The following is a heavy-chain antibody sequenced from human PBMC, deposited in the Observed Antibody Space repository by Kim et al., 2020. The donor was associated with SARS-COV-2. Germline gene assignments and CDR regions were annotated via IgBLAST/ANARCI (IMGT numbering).Heavy chain of an antibody. D-gene: IGHD6-19*01. CDR3: ASLSSGWYAAFDI. V-gene: IGHV1-46*01. Sequence: YAKKFPARVTMTRDTSPGTVYVGLSSLRSEDTAVYYCASLSSGWYAAFDIWGQGTMVTVSS. J-gene: IGHJ3*02.